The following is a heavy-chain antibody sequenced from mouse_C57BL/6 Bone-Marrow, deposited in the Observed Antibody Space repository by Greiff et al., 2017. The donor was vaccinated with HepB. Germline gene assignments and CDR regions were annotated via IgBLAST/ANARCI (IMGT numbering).Heavy chain of an antibody. CDR2: ISSGSSTI. CDR1: GFTFSDYG. D-gene: IGHD4-1*01. Sequence: EVMLVESGGGLVKPGGSLKLSCAASGFTFSDYGMHWVRQAPEKGLEWVAYISSGSSTIYYADTVKGRFTISRDNAKNTLFLQMTSLRSEDTAMYYCARALTGEYYFDYWGQGTTLTVSS. V-gene: IGHV5-17*01. CDR3: ARALTGEYYFDY. J-gene: IGHJ2*01.